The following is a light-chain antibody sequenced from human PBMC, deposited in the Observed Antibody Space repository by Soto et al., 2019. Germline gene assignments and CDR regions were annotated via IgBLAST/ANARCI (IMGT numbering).Light chain of an antibody. J-gene: IGKJ4*01. CDR3: QHYNNWPLT. CDR2: TTS. V-gene: IGKV3-15*01. CDR1: QSVTAN. Sequence: EIVMTQSPATLSVSPGERATLSCRASQSVTANLAWYQQKPGQAPRLLIYTTSTRATGIPARFSGSGSGAEFTLTISGLQSEDSAVYYCQHYNNWPLTFGGGTKV.